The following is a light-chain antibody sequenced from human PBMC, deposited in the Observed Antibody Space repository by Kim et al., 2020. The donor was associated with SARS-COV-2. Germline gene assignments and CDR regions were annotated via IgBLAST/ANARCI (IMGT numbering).Light chain of an antibody. CDR2: AAS. CDR3: QQYNNWPPYT. V-gene: IGKV3-15*01. CDR1: QSVSSN. Sequence: EIVMTQSPATLSVSPGERATLSCRASQSVSSNLAWYQQKPGQAPRLLIYAASTRAIGIPARFSGSGSGTEFTLTISGLQSEDFALYYCQQYNNWPPYTFGQGTKLEI. J-gene: IGKJ2*01.